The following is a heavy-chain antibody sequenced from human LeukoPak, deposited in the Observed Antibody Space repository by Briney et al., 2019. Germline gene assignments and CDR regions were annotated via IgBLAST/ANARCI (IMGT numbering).Heavy chain of an antibody. CDR2: ISGSGGST. J-gene: IGHJ4*02. D-gene: IGHD6-13*01. Sequence: GGSLRLSCAASVFTFSSYAMSWVRQAPGKGLEWVSAISGSGGSTYYADSVKGRFTIPRDNSKNTLYLQMNSLRAEDTDVYYCAKDPSSIAAAGGFDYWGQGTLVTVSS. CDR1: VFTFSSYA. V-gene: IGHV3-23*01. CDR3: AKDPSSIAAAGGFDY.